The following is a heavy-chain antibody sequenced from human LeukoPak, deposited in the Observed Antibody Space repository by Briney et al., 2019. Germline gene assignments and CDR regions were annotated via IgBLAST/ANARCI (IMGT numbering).Heavy chain of an antibody. CDR1: GGSISSYY. CDR3: ARDEYGSGWSSGALDY. V-gene: IGHV4-4*07. Sequence: SETLSLTCTVSGGSISSYYWSWIRQPAGKGLEWIGRIYTSGSTNYNPSLKSRVTMSVDTSKNQFSLKLSSVTAADTAVYYCARDEYGSGWSSGALDYWGQGTLVTVSS. D-gene: IGHD6-19*01. J-gene: IGHJ4*02. CDR2: IYTSGST.